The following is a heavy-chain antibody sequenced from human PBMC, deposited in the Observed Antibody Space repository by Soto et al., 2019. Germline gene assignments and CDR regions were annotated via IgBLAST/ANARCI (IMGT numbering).Heavy chain of an antibody. CDR3: ARDRGVSPPNYYYYGMDV. D-gene: IGHD3-10*01. CDR2: IYSGGST. Sequence: EVQLVETGGGLIQPGGSLRLSCAASGFTVSSNYMSWVRQAPGKGLEWVSVIYSGGSTYYADSVKGRFTISTDNSKNTLYLQMNSLRAEDTAVYYCARDRGVSPPNYYYYGMDVWGQGTTVTVSS. J-gene: IGHJ6*02. V-gene: IGHV3-53*02. CDR1: GFTVSSNY.